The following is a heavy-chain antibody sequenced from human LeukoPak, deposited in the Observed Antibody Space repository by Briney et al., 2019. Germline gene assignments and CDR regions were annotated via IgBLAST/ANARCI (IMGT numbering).Heavy chain of an antibody. Sequence: SQTLSLTCAISGDGVSSNSAAWNWIRQSPSRGLEWLGRTYYRSKWISDYAVSVKSRITINADTSKNQFSLQVNSVTPEDTAVYYCARKGTVTTPFDYWGQGILVTVSS. CDR2: TYYRSKWIS. CDR3: ARKGTVTTPFDY. V-gene: IGHV6-1*01. J-gene: IGHJ4*02. D-gene: IGHD1/OR15-1a*01. CDR1: GDGVSSNSAA.